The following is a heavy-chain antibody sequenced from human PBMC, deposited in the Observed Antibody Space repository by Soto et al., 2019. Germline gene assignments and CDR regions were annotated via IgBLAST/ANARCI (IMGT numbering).Heavy chain of an antibody. CDR1: GDSVSSNSAA. Sequence: SQTLSLTCAISGDSVSSNSAAWNWIRQSPSRGLEWLGRTYYRSKWYNDYAVSVKSRITINPDTSRNQFSLQLNSVTPEDTAVYYCARATSGRITGTTSGWFDPWGQGTLVTVSS. CDR2: TYYRSKWYN. V-gene: IGHV6-1*01. CDR3: ARATSGRITGTTSGWFDP. D-gene: IGHD1-7*01. J-gene: IGHJ5*02.